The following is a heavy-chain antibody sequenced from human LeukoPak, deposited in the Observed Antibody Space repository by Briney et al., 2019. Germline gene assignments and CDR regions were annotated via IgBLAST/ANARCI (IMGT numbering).Heavy chain of an antibody. Sequence: SETLSLTCAVYGGSLSGYYWSWIRQPPGKGLEWIGEIKYSGNTNYNPSLKSRVTMSVDMSKNQISLKLNSVTAADTAAYYCARDPRTTTSRNWFDPWGQGTLVTVSA. CDR3: ARDPRTTTSRNWFDP. CDR2: IKYSGNT. J-gene: IGHJ5*02. D-gene: IGHD1/OR15-1a*01. CDR1: GGSLSGYY. V-gene: IGHV4-34*01.